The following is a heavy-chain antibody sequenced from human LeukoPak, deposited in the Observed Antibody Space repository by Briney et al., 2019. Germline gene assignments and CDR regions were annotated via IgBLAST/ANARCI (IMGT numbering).Heavy chain of an antibody. J-gene: IGHJ4*02. V-gene: IGHV4-34*01. CDR1: GGSFSGYY. Sequence: SETLSLTCAVYGGSFSGYYWSWIRQPPGKGLEWIGEINHSGSTNYNPSLKSRVTLSVDTSKDQFSLKLSSVTAADTAVYYCARGRCSGGSCYRSYYFDYWGQGTLVTVSS. D-gene: IGHD2-15*01. CDR3: ARGRCSGGSCYRSYYFDY. CDR2: INHSGST.